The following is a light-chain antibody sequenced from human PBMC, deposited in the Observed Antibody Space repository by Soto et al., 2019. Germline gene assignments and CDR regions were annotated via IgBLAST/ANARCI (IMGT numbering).Light chain of an antibody. CDR2: GAS. J-gene: IGKJ1*01. CDR3: QQYDSSGT. V-gene: IGKV3-20*01. Sequence: EIVLTQSPATLSLSPGERATLSCRASQSVSSYLAWYQQKPGQAPRLLIYGASSRATGIPDRFSGSGSGTDFTLTISRLEPEDFAVYYCQQYDSSGTFGQGTKVDIK. CDR1: QSVSSY.